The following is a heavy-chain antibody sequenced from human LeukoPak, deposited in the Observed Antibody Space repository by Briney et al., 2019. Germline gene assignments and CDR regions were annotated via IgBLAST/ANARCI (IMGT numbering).Heavy chain of an antibody. CDR3: ARSYWNYYFDY. Sequence: QPGRSLRLSRAASGFTFSTYAMHWVRQAPGKGLEWVALISYDGNNTSYADSVKGRFTISRDNSKNTLYVQMNSLRAEDTAVYYCARSYWNYYFDYWGQGILVTVSS. CDR2: ISYDGNNT. V-gene: IGHV3-30-3*01. J-gene: IGHJ4*02. D-gene: IGHD1-7*01. CDR1: GFTFSTYA.